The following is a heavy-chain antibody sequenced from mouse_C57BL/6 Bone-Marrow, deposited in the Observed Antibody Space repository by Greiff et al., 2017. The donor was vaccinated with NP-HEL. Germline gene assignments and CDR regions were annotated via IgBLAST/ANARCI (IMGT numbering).Heavy chain of an antibody. V-gene: IGHV1-55*01. CDR3: ARSVYDYFLYAMDY. Sequence: QVQLKQPGAELVKPGASVKMSCKASGYTFTSYWITWVKQRPGQGLEWIGDIYPGSGSTNYNEKFKSKATLTVDTSSSTAYMQLSSLTSEDSAVYYCARSVYDYFLYAMDYWGQGTSVTVSS. CDR2: IYPGSGST. D-gene: IGHD2-4*01. J-gene: IGHJ4*01. CDR1: GYTFTSYW.